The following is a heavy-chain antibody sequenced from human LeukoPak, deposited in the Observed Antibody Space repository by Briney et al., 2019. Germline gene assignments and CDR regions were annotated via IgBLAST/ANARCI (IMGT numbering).Heavy chain of an antibody. CDR2: ILSLFGKK. V-gene: IGHV1-69*01. J-gene: IGHJ6*04. D-gene: IGHD2-2*01. CDR1: GGTFSSYA. Sequence: SVKVSCKASGGTFSSYAISWVRQAPGQGLEWMGEILSLFGKKIYAQKFQGRVTITADESTSTAYMEPSSLRSEDTAVYYCARRRYCSSTSCHVDYYYYGMDVWGKGTTVTVSS. CDR3: ARRRYCSSTSCHVDYYYYGMDV.